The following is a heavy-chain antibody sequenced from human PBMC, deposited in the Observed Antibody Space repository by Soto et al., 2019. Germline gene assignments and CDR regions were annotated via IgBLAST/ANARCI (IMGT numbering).Heavy chain of an antibody. J-gene: IGHJ6*02. Sequence: EVQLLESGGGLVQPGGSLRVSCAASGFSFSSYAMNWVRQAPGKGLEWVSAISASGGSTYYAAAVGGRFTISRDNSRNTLYLQMNSLRAEDTAEYYCAKDRGGRAIFGVLIIDGMDVWGQGTTVTVSS. D-gene: IGHD3-3*01. CDR3: AKDRGGRAIFGVLIIDGMDV. CDR2: ISASGGST. CDR1: GFSFSSYA. V-gene: IGHV3-23*01.